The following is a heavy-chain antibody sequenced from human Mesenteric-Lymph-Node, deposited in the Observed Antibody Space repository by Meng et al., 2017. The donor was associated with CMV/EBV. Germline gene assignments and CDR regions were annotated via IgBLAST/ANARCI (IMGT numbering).Heavy chain of an antibody. CDR2: INHSGST. CDR3: ARGGGYSGYGANY. D-gene: IGHD5-12*01. Sequence: CAVYGGAFSGYYWSWISQSTGKGLEWIGEINHSGSTNDSPSLKSRVTISVDTSKNQFSLKLSSVTAADTAVYYCARGGGYSGYGANYWGQGTLVTVSS. CDR1: GGAFSGYY. V-gene: IGHV4-34*01. J-gene: IGHJ4*02.